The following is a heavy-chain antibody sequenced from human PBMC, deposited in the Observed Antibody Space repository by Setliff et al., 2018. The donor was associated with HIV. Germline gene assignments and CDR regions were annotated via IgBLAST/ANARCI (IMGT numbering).Heavy chain of an antibody. V-gene: IGHV1-18*01. Sequence: ASVKVSCKASGYTFTNYGISWVRQAPGQGLEWVGWISAYNGNTNYAQKLQGRVTMTTDTSTSTAYMELRSLRSDDTAVYYCAREGDGRSGYSSDYWGQGTLVTVSS. D-gene: IGHD5-18*01. CDR3: AREGDGRSGYSSDY. J-gene: IGHJ4*02. CDR1: GYTFTNYG. CDR2: ISAYNGNT.